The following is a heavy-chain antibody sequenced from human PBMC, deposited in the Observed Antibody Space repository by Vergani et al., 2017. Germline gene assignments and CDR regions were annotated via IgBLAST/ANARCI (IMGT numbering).Heavy chain of an antibody. Sequence: EVQLVESGGGLVQPGGSLRLSCAASGFTFSSYWMSWVRQAPGKGLEWVSTISGSGGGTYYADSVKGRFTISRDNSKNTLYLQMNSLRAEDTAVYYCGKGPLYYYDSSGYFDYWGQGTLVTVSS. CDR3: GKGPLYYYDSSGYFDY. V-gene: IGHV3-23*04. CDR2: ISGSGGGT. D-gene: IGHD3-22*01. J-gene: IGHJ4*02. CDR1: GFTFSSYW.